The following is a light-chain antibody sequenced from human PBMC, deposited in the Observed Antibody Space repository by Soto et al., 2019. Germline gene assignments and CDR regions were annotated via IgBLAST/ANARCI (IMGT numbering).Light chain of an antibody. J-gene: IGKJ1*01. Sequence: EIVLTQSPATLSVSPGERATLSCRASQSVSSNLAWYQQKPGQATRLLIYGASTRATGIPARFSGSGSGTEFTLTISSLQSGDFAVYYCQQYADWPRTFGQGTKVEIK. CDR1: QSVSSN. CDR3: QQYADWPRT. CDR2: GAS. V-gene: IGKV3-15*01.